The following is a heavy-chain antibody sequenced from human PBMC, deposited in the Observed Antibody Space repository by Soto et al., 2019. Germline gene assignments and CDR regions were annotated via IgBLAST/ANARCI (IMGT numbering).Heavy chain of an antibody. CDR3: ARDRYSSSSHYYYMDV. V-gene: IGHV4-59*01. D-gene: IGHD6-6*01. J-gene: IGHJ6*03. CDR1: GGSISSYY. CDR2: IYYSGST. Sequence: ETLSLTCTVSGGSISSYYWSWIRQPPGKGLEWIGYIYYSGSTNYNPSLKSRVTISVDTSKNQFSLKLSSVTAADTAVYYCARDRYSSSSHYYYMDVWGKGTTVTVSS.